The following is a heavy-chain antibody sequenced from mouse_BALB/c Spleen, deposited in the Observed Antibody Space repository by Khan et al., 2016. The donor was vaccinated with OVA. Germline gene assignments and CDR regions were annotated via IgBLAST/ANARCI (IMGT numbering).Heavy chain of an antibody. CDR1: GYSITSDYA. J-gene: IGHJ4*01. CDR2: ISYSGST. Sequence: EVQLVESGPGLVKPSQSLSLTCTVTGYSITSDYAWNWIRQFPGNKLEWMGYISYSGSTNYNPALKSRISITRDTSKNQFFLQLNSVTTEDTAIYYYARDGSRYNYAMDYWGQGTSVTVSS. CDR3: ARDGSRYNYAMDY. D-gene: IGHD2-3*01. V-gene: IGHV3-2*02.